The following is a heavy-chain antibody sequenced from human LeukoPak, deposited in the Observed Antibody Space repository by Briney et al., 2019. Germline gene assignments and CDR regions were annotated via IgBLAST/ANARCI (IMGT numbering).Heavy chain of an antibody. CDR3: ARARYFDWLAPDFDAFDI. D-gene: IGHD3-9*01. V-gene: IGHV3-21*01. J-gene: IGHJ3*02. CDR1: GFTFSSYS. CDR2: ISSSSSYI. Sequence: GGSLRLSCAASGFTFSSYSMNWVRQAPGKGLEWVSSISSSSSYIYYADPVKGRFNISRDNAKNSLYLQMNSLRAEDTAVYYCARARYFDWLAPDFDAFDIWGQGTMVTVSS.